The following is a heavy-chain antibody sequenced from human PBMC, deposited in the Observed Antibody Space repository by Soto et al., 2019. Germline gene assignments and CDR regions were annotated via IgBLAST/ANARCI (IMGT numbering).Heavy chain of an antibody. Sequence: EVQLVESGGGLVQPGRSLRLSCVVSGFTFDDYAMHWVRQAPGGGLEWVSGINWNSAVIGYADSVKGRFTISRDNAKNALYLQMTSLRPEDTALYDCARDPSVTAIGRADHWGQGTLVTVSS. CDR1: GFTFDDYA. CDR3: ARDPSVTAIGRADH. D-gene: IGHD5-18*01. J-gene: IGHJ4*02. V-gene: IGHV3-9*01. CDR2: INWNSAVI.